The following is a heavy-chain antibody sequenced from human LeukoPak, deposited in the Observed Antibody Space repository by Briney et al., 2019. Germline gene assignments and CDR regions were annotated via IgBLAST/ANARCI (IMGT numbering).Heavy chain of an antibody. CDR1: GFIFDDYA. Sequence: GGSLRLSCAASGFIFDDYAMHWVRQAPGKGLEWVSGISWNSGTIAYADSVKGRFTISRDRNSLYLQMHSLGAEDMALYYCAKDLQSYFDAFDIWGRGTMVTVSS. CDR2: ISWNSGTI. J-gene: IGHJ3*02. D-gene: IGHD2/OR15-2a*01. CDR3: AKDLQSYFDAFDI. V-gene: IGHV3-9*03.